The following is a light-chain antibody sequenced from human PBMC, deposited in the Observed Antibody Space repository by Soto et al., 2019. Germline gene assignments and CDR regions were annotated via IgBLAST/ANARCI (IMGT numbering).Light chain of an antibody. CDR1: SSDVGSYNL. J-gene: IGLJ3*02. Sequence: QSALTQPASVSGSPGQSITISCTGTSSDVGSYNLVSWYQQHPGKAPKLMIYEVSKRPSGVSNRFSGSKSGNRASLTISGLQAEDEADYYCCSYAGSSTFGFGGGTKLTVL. CDR2: EVS. CDR3: CSYAGSSTFG. V-gene: IGLV2-23*02.